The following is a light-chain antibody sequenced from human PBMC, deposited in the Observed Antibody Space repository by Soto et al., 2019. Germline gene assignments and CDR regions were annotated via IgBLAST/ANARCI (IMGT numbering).Light chain of an antibody. J-gene: IGKJ4*01. CDR2: AAS. CDR3: QQYYSYPQT. V-gene: IGKV1-8*01. CDR1: QGISSY. Sequence: AIRMTQSPSSLSASTGDRVTITCRASQGISSYLAWYQQKPWKAPKLLIYAASTLQSGVPSRFSGSGSGTDFTLTISCLQSEDFATSYCQQYYSYPQTFGGGTKVEIK.